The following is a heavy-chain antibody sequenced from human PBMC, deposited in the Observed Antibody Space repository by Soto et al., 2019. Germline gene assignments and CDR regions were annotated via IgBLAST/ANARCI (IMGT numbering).Heavy chain of an antibody. Sequence: ASVKVSCKASGYTFTNFYMHWVRQAPGQGLKWMGIIDPSTGRTSYAQEFEGRVTMTRDTPTNTVYMELSNLRSEDTATYYCARDFYDSSAYAASYFDYWGQGTLVTVS. J-gene: IGHJ4*02. CDR3: ARDFYDSSAYAASYFDY. CDR1: GYTFTNFY. CDR2: IDPSTGRT. V-gene: IGHV1-46*01. D-gene: IGHD3-22*01.